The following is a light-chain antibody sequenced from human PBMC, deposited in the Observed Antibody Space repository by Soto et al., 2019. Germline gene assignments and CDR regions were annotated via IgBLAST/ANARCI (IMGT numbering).Light chain of an antibody. J-gene: IGKJ5*01. Sequence: DIQLTQSPSFLSASVGDRVTITCRASQGIRNYLAWYQQKPEKAPKSLIYGTSNLESGVPSRFSGSGSGTDYTLTISSLQPEDFATYYCQQYDSYPITFGQGTRLEIK. CDR2: GTS. V-gene: IGKV1-16*01. CDR1: QGIRNY. CDR3: QQYDSYPIT.